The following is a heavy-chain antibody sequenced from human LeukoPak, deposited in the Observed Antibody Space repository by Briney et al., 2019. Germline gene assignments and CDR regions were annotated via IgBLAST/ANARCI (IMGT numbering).Heavy chain of an antibody. CDR1: GFTFSSYS. CDR3: ARRPTGDPKFDY. D-gene: IGHD7-27*01. Sequence: PGGFLRLSCAASGFTFSSYSMNWVRQAPGKGLELVSSIRSSSSYIYYAASVKGRFTISRDNAKNSLYLQMTSLKAEDTAVYYCARRPTGDPKFDYWGQGTLVTVSS. V-gene: IGHV3-21*01. J-gene: IGHJ4*02. CDR2: IRSSSSYI.